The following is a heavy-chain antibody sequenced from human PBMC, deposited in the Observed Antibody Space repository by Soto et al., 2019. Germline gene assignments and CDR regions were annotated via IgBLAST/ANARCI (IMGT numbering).Heavy chain of an antibody. CDR3: ARSVFP. J-gene: IGHJ5*02. V-gene: IGHV4-31*01. Sequence: QVQLQESGPGLVKPSQTLSLTCTVSGGSISSGGYYWNWIRQHPGKGLEWIGYLYYIGSTSYNPSLKSEVTISLDTSKTQSSLKLSTVTAGDTAVYYCARSVFPWGQGTLVTVSS. CDR2: LYYIGST. CDR1: GGSISSGGYY.